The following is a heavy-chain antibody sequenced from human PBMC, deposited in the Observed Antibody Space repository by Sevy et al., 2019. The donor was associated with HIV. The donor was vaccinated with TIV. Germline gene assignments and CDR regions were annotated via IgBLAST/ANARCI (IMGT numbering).Heavy chain of an antibody. CDR2: VYDIGRT. J-gene: IGHJ5*02. Sequence: SETLSLTCTVSGGSVTTGYWSWIRQPPGKGPEWIGYVYDIGRTAYSPSLKSRVTISLDTTKNQFSLQLNSITAADTAVNYCARVRDYGSGSFSPWFGPWGQGTLVTVSS. CDR1: GGSVTTGY. CDR3: ARVRDYGSGSFSPWFGP. V-gene: IGHV4-59*02. D-gene: IGHD3-10*01.